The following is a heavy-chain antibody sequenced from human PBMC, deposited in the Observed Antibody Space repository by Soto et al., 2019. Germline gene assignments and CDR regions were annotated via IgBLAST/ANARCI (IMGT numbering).Heavy chain of an antibody. V-gene: IGHV4-39*01. CDR3: ANWNDTNQAYYFDY. CDR1: GGSISSSSYY. Sequence: QLQLQESGPGLVKPSETLSLTCTDSGGSISSSSYYWGWIRQPPGKGLKWIGSIYYSGGTYYNPSLKSRVTISVDTSKNQFSLKLSSVTAADTAVYYCANWNDTNQAYYFDYWGQGTLVTVSS. CDR2: IYYSGGT. J-gene: IGHJ4*02. D-gene: IGHD1-1*01.